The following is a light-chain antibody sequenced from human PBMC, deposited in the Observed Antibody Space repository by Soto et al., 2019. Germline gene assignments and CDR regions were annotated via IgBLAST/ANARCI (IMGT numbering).Light chain of an antibody. Sequence: EIGLTQSPGTLSLSPGERATLSCRASQSVSSTYLAWYQQKPGQAPRLLIYGASTRATGIPDRFSGSGSGTDFTLTISRLEPEDFAVYYCQQYGSSPPLTFGGGTKV. V-gene: IGKV3-20*01. J-gene: IGKJ4*01. CDR2: GAS. CDR1: QSVSSTY. CDR3: QQYGSSPPLT.